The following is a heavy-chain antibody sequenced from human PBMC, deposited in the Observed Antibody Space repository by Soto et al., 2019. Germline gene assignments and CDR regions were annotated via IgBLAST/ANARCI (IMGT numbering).Heavy chain of an antibody. V-gene: IGHV4-59*08. Sequence: SETLSLTCTVAGGSISSYYWSWIRQPPGKGLEWIGYIYYSGSTNYNPSLKSRVTISVDTSKNQFSLKLSSVTAADTAVYYCARAKAPLYSSSWYWFDPWGQGTLVTVSS. J-gene: IGHJ5*02. CDR3: ARAKAPLYSSSWYWFDP. D-gene: IGHD6-13*01. CDR2: IYYSGST. CDR1: GGSISSYY.